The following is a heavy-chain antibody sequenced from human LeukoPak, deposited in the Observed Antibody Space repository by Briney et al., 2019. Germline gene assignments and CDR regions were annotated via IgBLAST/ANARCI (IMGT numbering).Heavy chain of an antibody. CDR3: AREEDYSNSGYWYFDL. J-gene: IGHJ2*01. D-gene: IGHD4-11*01. CDR1: GGSFSGYY. CDR2: INHSGST. Sequence: SETLSLTCAVYGGSFSGYYWSWIRQPPGKGLEWIGEINHSGSTNYNPFLKSRVTISVDTSKNQFSLKLSSVTAADTAVYYCAREEDYSNSGYWYFDLWGRGTLVTVSS. V-gene: IGHV4-34*01.